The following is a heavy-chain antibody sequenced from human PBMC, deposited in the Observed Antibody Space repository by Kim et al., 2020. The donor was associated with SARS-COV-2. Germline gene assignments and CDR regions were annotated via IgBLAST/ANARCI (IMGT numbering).Heavy chain of an antibody. D-gene: IGHD1-26*01. CDR2: IKQNGYQK. V-gene: IGHV3-7*01. CDR1: GFTFSDYW. J-gene: IGHJ4*02. Sequence: GGSLRLSCVASGFTFSDYWMTWVRQAPGKGPEWVANIKQNGYQKYYADSVRGQFTISRDNARNSLYLQMTSLRAEDTAIYYCARDSGNFYVDFWGQGTLVTVSS. CDR3: ARDSGNFYVDF.